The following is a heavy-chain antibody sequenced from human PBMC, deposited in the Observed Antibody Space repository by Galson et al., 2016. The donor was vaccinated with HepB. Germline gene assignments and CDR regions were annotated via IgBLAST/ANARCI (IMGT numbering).Heavy chain of an antibody. CDR2: LSFDGSAR. CDR3: ARGSWAPFES. J-gene: IGHJ5*01. Sequence: QAPGKGLVWVSGLSFDGSARRYADSVKSRFTISRDNAKNTLYLEMTSLSAEDTAVYYCARGSWAPFESWGQGTLVTVSS. D-gene: IGHD3-10*01. V-gene: IGHV3-74*01.